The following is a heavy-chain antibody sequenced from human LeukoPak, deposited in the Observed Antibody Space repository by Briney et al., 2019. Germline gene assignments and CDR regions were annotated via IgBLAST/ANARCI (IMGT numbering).Heavy chain of an antibody. CDR3: VKVRGRARVGYFDY. J-gene: IGHJ4*02. CDR2: INKDGSVI. D-gene: IGHD1-26*01. CDR1: GFTFGSSW. V-gene: IGHV3-74*01. Sequence: GGSLRLSCAASGFTFGSSWIHWVRQPPGKGLVWVSRINKDGSVIDYAESVKGRFSISRDNAKNTLYLQMNSLRVEDTAIYYCVKVRGRARVGYFDYWGQGALVTVSS.